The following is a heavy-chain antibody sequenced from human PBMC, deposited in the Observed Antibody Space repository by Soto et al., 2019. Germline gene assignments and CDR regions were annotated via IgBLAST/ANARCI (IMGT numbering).Heavy chain of an antibody. CDR2: ISYDGSNK. CDR1: GFTFSSYG. V-gene: IGHV3-30*18. D-gene: IGHD3-10*01. Sequence: GGSLRLSCAASGFTFSSYGMHWVRQAPGKGLEWVAVISYDGSNKYYADSVKGRFTISRDNSKNTLYLQMNSLRAEDTAVYYCAKDGGYYSSVSYFDYWGQGTLVTVS. J-gene: IGHJ4*02. CDR3: AKDGGYYSSVSYFDY.